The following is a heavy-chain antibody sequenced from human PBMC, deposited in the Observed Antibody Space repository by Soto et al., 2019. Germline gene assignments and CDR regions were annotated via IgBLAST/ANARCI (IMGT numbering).Heavy chain of an antibody. CDR2: IYYSGST. Sequence: SETLSLTCTVSGGSISSYYWSWIRQPPGKGLEWIGYIYYSGSTNYNPSLKSRVTISVDTSKNQFSLKLSSVTAADTAVYYCARDQQLEQRGYWFDPWGQGTLVTVSS. CDR3: ARDQQLEQRGYWFDP. CDR1: GGSISSYY. V-gene: IGHV4-59*01. D-gene: IGHD6-13*01. J-gene: IGHJ5*02.